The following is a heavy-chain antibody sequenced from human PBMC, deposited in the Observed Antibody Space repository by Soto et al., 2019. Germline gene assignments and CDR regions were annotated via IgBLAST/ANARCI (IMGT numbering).Heavy chain of an antibody. J-gene: IGHJ4*02. CDR1: GFTFSSYW. Sequence: EVQLVESGGGLVQPGGSLRLSCAASGFTFSSYWMHWVRQAPGKGLVWVSRINSDGSSTSYADSVKGRFTISRDNDKNTLYLQMNSLRAEDTAVYYWARVRGHSGYDRNLLDYWGQGTLVNVSP. CDR2: INSDGSST. V-gene: IGHV3-74*01. CDR3: ARVRGHSGYDRNLLDY. D-gene: IGHD5-12*01.